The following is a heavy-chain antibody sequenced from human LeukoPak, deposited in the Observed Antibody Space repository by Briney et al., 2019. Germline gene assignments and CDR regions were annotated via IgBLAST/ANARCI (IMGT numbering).Heavy chain of an antibody. CDR3: ARAGIAAAGTRAFDI. CDR2: IYYSGST. J-gene: IGHJ3*02. V-gene: IGHV4-59*01. D-gene: IGHD6-13*01. Sequence: SETLSLTCTVSGGSISSYYWSWIRQPPGKGLEWIGYIYYSGSTNYNPSLKSRVTISVDTSKNQFSLKLSSVTAADTAVYYCARAGIAAAGTRAFDIWGQGTMVTVSS. CDR1: GGSISSYY.